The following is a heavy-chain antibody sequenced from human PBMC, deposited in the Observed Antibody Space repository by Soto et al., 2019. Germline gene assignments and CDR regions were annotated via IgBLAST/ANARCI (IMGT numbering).Heavy chain of an antibody. J-gene: IGHJ3*02. Sequence: GRSLRLSCAASGFTFSSYGMHRVRQAPGKGLEWVTVISYDGRNKYYADSVKGRFTISRDNSKNTLYLQMNSLRAEDTAVYSCAKDPKRGGEAFDISGQATMVTVPS. V-gene: IGHV3-30*18. D-gene: IGHD2-15*01. CDR3: AKDPKRGGEAFDI. CDR1: GFTFSSYG. CDR2: ISYDGRNK.